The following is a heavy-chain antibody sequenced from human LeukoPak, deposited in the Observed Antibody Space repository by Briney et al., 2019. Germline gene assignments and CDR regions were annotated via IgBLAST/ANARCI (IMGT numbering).Heavy chain of an antibody. CDR3: ARSSGSYPQSLDY. J-gene: IGHJ4*02. CDR1: GGTFSSYA. D-gene: IGHD1-26*01. Sequence: SVKASCKASGGTFSSYAISWVRQAPGQGLEWMGRIIPIFGTANYAQKFQGRVTITTDESTSTAHMELSSLRSEDTAVYYCARSSGSYPQSLDYWGQGTLVTVSS. CDR2: IIPIFGTA. V-gene: IGHV1-69*05.